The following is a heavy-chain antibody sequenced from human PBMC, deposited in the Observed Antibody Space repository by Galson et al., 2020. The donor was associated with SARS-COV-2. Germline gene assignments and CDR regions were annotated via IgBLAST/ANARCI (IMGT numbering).Heavy chain of an antibody. Sequence: SVKVSCKASGGTFSSYAISWVRQAPGQGLEWMGGIIPIFGTANYAQKCQGIVTITADESTSPAYMELSSLRSEDTAVYYCARDSWGYCTNGVCSTHYYRIGIKGMDVWGQGTTVTVSS. V-gene: IGHV1-69*13. J-gene: IGHJ6*02. CDR3: ARDSWGYCTNGVCSTHYYRIGIKGMDV. CDR1: GGTFSSYA. CDR2: IIPIFGTA. D-gene: IGHD2-8*01.